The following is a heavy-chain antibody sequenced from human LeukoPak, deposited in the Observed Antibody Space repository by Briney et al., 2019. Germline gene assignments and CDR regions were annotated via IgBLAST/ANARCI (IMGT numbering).Heavy chain of an antibody. CDR2: ISYDGSNK. Sequence: GGSLRLSCAASGFTFSSYAMHWVRQAPGKGLEWVAVISYDGSNKYYADSVKGRFTISRDNSKNTLYVQMNSLRAEDTAVYYCAKDFPAYHFWSGYSADWGQGTLVTVSS. J-gene: IGHJ4*02. CDR1: GFTFSSYA. V-gene: IGHV3-30-3*01. CDR3: AKDFPAYHFWSGYSAD. D-gene: IGHD3-3*02.